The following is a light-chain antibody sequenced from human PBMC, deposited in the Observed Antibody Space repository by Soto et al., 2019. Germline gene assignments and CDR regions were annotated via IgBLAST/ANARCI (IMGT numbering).Light chain of an antibody. J-gene: IGKJ3*01. CDR3: QQYGSSPVT. V-gene: IGKV3-20*01. CDR1: QSVSSSY. Sequence: EIVLTQSPGTLSLSPGERATLSCRASQSVSSSYLAWYQQKPGQEPRLLIYGASSRATGIPDRLSGSGSGTAFTLTISKLEPEDFAVDYCQQYGSSPVTFGPRNKVDIK. CDR2: GAS.